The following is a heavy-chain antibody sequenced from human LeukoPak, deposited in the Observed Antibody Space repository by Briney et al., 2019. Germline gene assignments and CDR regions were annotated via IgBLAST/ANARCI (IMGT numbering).Heavy chain of an antibody. D-gene: IGHD2-8*01. J-gene: IGHJ5*02. Sequence: ASVKVSCKASGGTFISYAISWVRQAPGQGLEWMGGIIPIFGTANYAQKFQGRVTITTDESTSTAYMELSSLRSEDTAVYYCASSWGMGNWFDPWGQGTLVTVSS. CDR1: GGTFISYA. V-gene: IGHV1-69*05. CDR2: IIPIFGTA. CDR3: ASSWGMGNWFDP.